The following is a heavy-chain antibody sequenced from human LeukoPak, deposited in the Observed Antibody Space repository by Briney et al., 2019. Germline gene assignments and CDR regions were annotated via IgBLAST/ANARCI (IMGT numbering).Heavy chain of an antibody. V-gene: IGHV3-23*01. J-gene: IGHJ4*02. D-gene: IGHD6-13*01. CDR1: GLSFGFYA. Sequence: GGSLRLSCAASGLSFGFYAMSWVRQAPGKGLEWVSSISGGGAGTYYADSVKGRFTISRDKSMNTLFLQMSSLRAEDTAVYYCVKVSGMYSSSWPTDIWGQGTLVTVSS. CDR2: ISGGGAGT. CDR3: VKVSGMYSSSWPTDI.